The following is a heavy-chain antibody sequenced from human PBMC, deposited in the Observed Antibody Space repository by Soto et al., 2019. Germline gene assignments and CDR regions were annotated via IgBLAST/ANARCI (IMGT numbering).Heavy chain of an antibody. CDR1: GGSISSSSYY. Sequence: QLQLQESGPGLVKPSETLSLTCTVSGGSISSSSYYWGWIRQPPGKGLEWIGSIYYSGSTYYNPSLKSRVTISVDTSKNQFSLKLSSVTAADTAVYYCVPFHRYCSGGSCYSGGDYFDYWGQGTLVTVSS. V-gene: IGHV4-39*01. D-gene: IGHD2-15*01. CDR3: VPFHRYCSGGSCYSGGDYFDY. CDR2: IYYSGST. J-gene: IGHJ4*02.